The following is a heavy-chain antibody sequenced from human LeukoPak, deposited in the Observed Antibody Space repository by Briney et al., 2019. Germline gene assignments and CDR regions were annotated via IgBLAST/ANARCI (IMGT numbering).Heavy chain of an antibody. CDR2: FIPNFGTA. Sequence: SVKVSCKASGGTFSTYTINWVRQAPGQGLEWMGGFIPNFGTANYAQNFLGRVTITADESTSTAYMELSSLRSEDTAVYYCAKVGETDNIDYWGQGTLVTVYS. J-gene: IGHJ4*02. D-gene: IGHD2-21*01. V-gene: IGHV1-69*13. CDR1: GGTFSTYT. CDR3: AKVGETDNIDY.